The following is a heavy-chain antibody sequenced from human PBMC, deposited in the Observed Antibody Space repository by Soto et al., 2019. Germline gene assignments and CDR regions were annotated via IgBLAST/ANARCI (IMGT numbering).Heavy chain of an antibody. CDR1: GGSVSDKTYY. CDR2: VYYSGTT. J-gene: IGHJ4*02. Sequence: SETLSLTCTVSGGSVSDKTYYWSWIRQPPGKRLEWIGSVYYSGTTNYNPSLKSRVTISVALSKHRFSLRRSSVTTADTALEYCARTTAVPNTLRSRYFFDYWGQGTLVTVSS. D-gene: IGHD4-17*01. CDR3: ARTTAVPNTLRSRYFFDY. V-gene: IGHV4-61*01.